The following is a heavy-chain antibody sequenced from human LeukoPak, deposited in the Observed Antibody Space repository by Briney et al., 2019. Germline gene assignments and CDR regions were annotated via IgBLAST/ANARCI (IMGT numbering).Heavy chain of an antibody. CDR2: IWYDGSNK. V-gene: IGHV3-33*01. Sequence: GRSLRLSCAASGFTLSSYGMHWVRQAPGKGLEWVAVIWYDGSNKYYADSVKGRFTISRDNSKNTLYLQMNSLRAEDTAVYYCARDGLYYYGMDVWGQGTTVTVSS. CDR1: GFTLSSYG. CDR3: ARDGLYYYGMDV. J-gene: IGHJ6*02.